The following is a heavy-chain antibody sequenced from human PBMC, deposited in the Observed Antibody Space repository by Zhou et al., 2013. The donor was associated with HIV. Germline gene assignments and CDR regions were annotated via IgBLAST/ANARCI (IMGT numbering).Heavy chain of an antibody. CDR2: SSTYNSRA. D-gene: IGHD3-16*01. Sequence: QVQLVQSGAEVKKPGASVKVSCQASGYTFTSYGISWVRQAPGQGLEWMGWSSTYNSRANYVQNLQGRLTLTRDISTSTAYMELRSLRSDDTAVYYCARVVGGIGGGKPLDAWGQGTTVIVSS. V-gene: IGHV1-18*01. CDR1: GYTFTSYG. CDR3: ARVVGGIGGGKPLDA. J-gene: IGHJ6*02.